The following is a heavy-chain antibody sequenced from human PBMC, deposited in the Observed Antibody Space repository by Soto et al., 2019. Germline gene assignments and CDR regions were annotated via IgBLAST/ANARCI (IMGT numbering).Heavy chain of an antibody. D-gene: IGHD3-22*01. J-gene: IGHJ4*02. CDR1: GFTLSSYA. Sequence: GGSLRLSCAASGFTLSSYAMSWVRQAPGKGLEWVSAISGSGGSTYYADSVKGRFTISRDNSKNTLYLQMNSLRAEDTAVYYCAKGYYYDSSGYSPFDYWGQGTLVTVSS. CDR3: AKGYYYDSSGYSPFDY. V-gene: IGHV3-23*01. CDR2: ISGSGGST.